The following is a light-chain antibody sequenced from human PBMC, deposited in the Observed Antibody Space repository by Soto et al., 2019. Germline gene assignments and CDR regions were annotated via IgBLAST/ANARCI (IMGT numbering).Light chain of an antibody. V-gene: IGLV1-44*01. J-gene: IGLJ2*01. CDR2: SNN. CDR3: AAWDAGLNGVV. CDR1: SSNIGSNT. Sequence: QSALTQPPSASGTPGQRVTISCSGSSSNIGSNTVNWYQQLPVTAPKLLIYSNNQRPSGVPDRFSGSKSGTSASLAISGLQSEDEADYYCAAWDAGLNGVVFGGGTKLTVL.